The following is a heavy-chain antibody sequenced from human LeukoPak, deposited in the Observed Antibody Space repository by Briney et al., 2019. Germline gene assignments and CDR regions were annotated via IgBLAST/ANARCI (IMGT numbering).Heavy chain of an antibody. CDR3: ATYGSGYYFDY. CDR2: ISSSSSYI. CDR1: GFTFSSYS. D-gene: IGHD3-10*01. J-gene: IGHJ4*02. Sequence: KSGGSLRLSCAASGFTFSSYSMNWVRQAPGKGLEWVSSISSSSSYIYYADSVKGRFTISRDNAKNSLYLQMNSLRAEDTAVYYCATYGSGYYFDYWGQGTLVTVCS. V-gene: IGHV3-21*01.